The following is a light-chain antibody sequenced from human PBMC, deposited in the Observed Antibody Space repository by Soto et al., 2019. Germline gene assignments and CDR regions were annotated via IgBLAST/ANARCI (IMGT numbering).Light chain of an antibody. CDR3: QQYFTTPQT. V-gene: IGKV4-1*01. CDR1: QSVLRGSNSKNL. J-gene: IGKJ2*01. Sequence: DIVLTQSPGSLAVSLGETATIKCKSSQSVLRGSNSKNLLAWHQQKPGQPPKVLIYWASSREAGVPDRFRGSGSGTEFTLTITNVQADDVAVYYWQQYFTTPQTFGPGTKVEIK. CDR2: WAS.